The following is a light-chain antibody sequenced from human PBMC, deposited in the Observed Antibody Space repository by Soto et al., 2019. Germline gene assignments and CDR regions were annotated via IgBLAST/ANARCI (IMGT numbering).Light chain of an antibody. V-gene: IGKV2D-29*02. CDR2: EVS. CDR1: QXLLHITGETF. Sequence: DVVMTQTPLSLSVAPGQPASISCKSIQXLLHITGETFLFWYLRKPGQSPQLLIYEVSTRVSGVPDRFSGSGSGTDFTLEISRVETDDVGIYYCMQSTQLPPTFGQGTRLEI. J-gene: IGKJ5*01. CDR3: MQSTQLPPT.